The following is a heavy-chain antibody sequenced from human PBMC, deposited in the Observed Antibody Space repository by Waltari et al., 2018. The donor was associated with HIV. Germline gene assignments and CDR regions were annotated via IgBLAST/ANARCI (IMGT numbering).Heavy chain of an antibody. CDR2: ISRSSSSI. J-gene: IGHJ4*02. D-gene: IGHD7-27*01. CDR3: ARDINGGWGY. Sequence: EVQLVESGGGLVQPGGSLRRSGAASGFTFSNYTMNWVRQDPGKGLEWVSYISRSSSSIFYADSVKGRFTISRDNAKNSLYLQMNSLRVEDTAVYYCARDINGGWGYWGQGTLVTVAS. CDR1: GFTFSNYT. V-gene: IGHV3-48*01.